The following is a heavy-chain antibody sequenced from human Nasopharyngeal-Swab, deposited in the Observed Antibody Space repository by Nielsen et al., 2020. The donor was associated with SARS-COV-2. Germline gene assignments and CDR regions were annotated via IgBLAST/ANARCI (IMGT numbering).Heavy chain of an antibody. CDR2: IKQDGSEK. J-gene: IGHJ3*02. CDR3: AKDNNPYYYDSSGYAFDI. Sequence: WIRQPPGKGLEWVANIKQDGSEKYYADSVKGRFTISRDNAKNSLYLQMNSLRAEDTALYYCAKDNNPYYYDSSGYAFDIWGQGTMVTVSS. V-gene: IGHV3-7*03. D-gene: IGHD3-22*01.